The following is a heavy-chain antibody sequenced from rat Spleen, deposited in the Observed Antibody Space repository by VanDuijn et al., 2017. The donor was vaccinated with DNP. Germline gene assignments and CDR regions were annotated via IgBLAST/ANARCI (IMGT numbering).Heavy chain of an antibody. Sequence: QVQVKESGPGLVQSSQTLSLTCTVSGFSLTTNGVSWVRQPPGKGLEWIAAISRCGKTYYNSALKSRLSISRNTSKSQVFLRMNSLQTEDTAIYFCTREREPNNNPFYFDCWGQGVMVTVS. CDR3: TREREPNNNPFYFDC. V-gene: IGHV2S12*01. D-gene: IGHD1-10*01. J-gene: IGHJ2*01. CDR1: GFSLTTNG. CDR2: ISRCGKT.